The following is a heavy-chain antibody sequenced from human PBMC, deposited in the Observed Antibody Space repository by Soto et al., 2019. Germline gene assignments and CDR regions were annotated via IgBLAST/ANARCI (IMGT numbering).Heavy chain of an antibody. CDR2: IIPILGIA. CDR1: GGTFSSYT. Sequence: SVKVSCKASGGTFSSYTISLVRQAPGQGLEWMGRIIPILGIANYAQKFQGRVTITADKSTSTAYMELSSLRSEDTAVYYCARSADIAAAGLRYYYYMDVWVKGTTVTVS. J-gene: IGHJ6*03. CDR3: ARSADIAAAGLRYYYYMDV. D-gene: IGHD6-13*01. V-gene: IGHV1-69*02.